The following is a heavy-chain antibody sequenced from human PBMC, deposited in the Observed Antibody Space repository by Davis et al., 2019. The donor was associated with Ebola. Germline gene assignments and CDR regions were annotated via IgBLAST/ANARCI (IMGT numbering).Heavy chain of an antibody. CDR3: AIGAAPVDF. CDR1: GGSISSSTW. V-gene: IGHV4-4*02. J-gene: IGHJ4*02. CDR2: IYPSGNT. Sequence: MPSETLSLTCAVSGGSISSSTWWSWVRQSPGKGLEWIGEIYPSGNTNYNPSLKSRVTISVDRSKNQFSLKLNSVTAADTAVYYCAIGAAPVDFWGQGALVTVSS. D-gene: IGHD4-17*01.